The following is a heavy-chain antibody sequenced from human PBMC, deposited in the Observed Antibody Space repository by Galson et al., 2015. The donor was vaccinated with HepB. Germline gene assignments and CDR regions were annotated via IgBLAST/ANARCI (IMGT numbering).Heavy chain of an antibody. Sequence: SVKVSCKASGYTFTSYYMHWVRQAPGQGLEWMGIINPSGGSASYAQKLQGRVTMTRDTSTSTVYMELSSLRSEDTAVYYCARDLYDSSGYPDAFDIWGQGTMVTVSS. D-gene: IGHD3-22*01. CDR2: INPSGGSA. CDR1: GYTFTSYY. J-gene: IGHJ3*02. CDR3: ARDLYDSSGYPDAFDI. V-gene: IGHV1-46*04.